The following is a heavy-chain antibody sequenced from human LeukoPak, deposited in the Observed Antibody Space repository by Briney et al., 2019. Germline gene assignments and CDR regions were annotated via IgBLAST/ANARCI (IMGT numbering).Heavy chain of an antibody. CDR3: ARWSDCGGDCHILDY. D-gene: IGHD2-21*02. Sequence: SETLSLTRTVSGGSISGYYWSWSRQAPGKGVEWIGNLYYNRGAWFKSSLKSRVTTSVDTSKNEFSLKLSSVTAADTAVYYCARWSDCGGDCHILDYWGQGILVTVSS. CDR2: LYYNRGA. V-gene: IGHV4-59*01. CDR1: GGSISGYY. J-gene: IGHJ4*02.